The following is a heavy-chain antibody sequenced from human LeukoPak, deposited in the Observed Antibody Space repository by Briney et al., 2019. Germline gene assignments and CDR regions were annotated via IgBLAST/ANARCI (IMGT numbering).Heavy chain of an antibody. CDR2: ISWNSGSI. Sequence: TGGSLTLSCAASGFTFDDYAMHWVRHAPGKGLEWVLGISWNSGSIGYADSVKGRFTISRDNAKNSLYLQMNSLRAEDMALYYCAKDRGAWGGESGFDYWGQGRLVTVSS. V-gene: IGHV3-9*03. J-gene: IGHJ4*02. CDR1: GFTFDDYA. D-gene: IGHD1-26*01. CDR3: AKDRGAWGGESGFDY.